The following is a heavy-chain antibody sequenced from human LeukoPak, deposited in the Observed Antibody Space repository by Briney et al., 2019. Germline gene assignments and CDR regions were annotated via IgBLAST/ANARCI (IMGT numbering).Heavy chain of an antibody. CDR1: GFTFSSYS. CDR2: ISSSSSYI. Sequence: GGSLRLSCAASGFTFSSYSMNWVRQAPGKGLEWVSSISSSSSYIYCADSVKGRFTISRDNAKNSLYLQMNSLRAEDTAVYYCARDRGTAMEPHFDYWGQGTLVTVSS. D-gene: IGHD5-18*01. V-gene: IGHV3-21*01. J-gene: IGHJ4*02. CDR3: ARDRGTAMEPHFDY.